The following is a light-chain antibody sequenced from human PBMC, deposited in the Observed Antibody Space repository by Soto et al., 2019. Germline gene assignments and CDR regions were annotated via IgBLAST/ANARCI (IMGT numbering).Light chain of an antibody. Sequence: DIGMSHPPSSLSAAVGERVTITCQASQGIRNYLNWYHQKPGKAPRLLIYDASNLETGVPSRFSGSGAGTYFTFTINNLQPEDIGTYYCKQHDNLPTFGQGTQLEIK. CDR1: QGIRNY. CDR2: DAS. J-gene: IGKJ5*01. CDR3: KQHDNLPT. V-gene: IGKV1-33*01.